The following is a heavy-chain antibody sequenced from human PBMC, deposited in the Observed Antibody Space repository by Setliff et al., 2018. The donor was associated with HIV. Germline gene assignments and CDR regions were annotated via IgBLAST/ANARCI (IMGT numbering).Heavy chain of an antibody. J-gene: IGHJ4*02. CDR2: IYTSGNT. V-gene: IGHV4-61*02. CDR1: GGSISSSSYY. CDR3: AGEYSSSSPFEY. Sequence: KPSETLSLTCTVSGGSISSSSYYWSWIRQPAGKGLEWIGRIYTSGNTNYNPSLKSRVTISVDTSKNQLSLNLTSVTAADTAVYYCAGEYSSSSPFEYWGRGTLVTVSS. D-gene: IGHD6-6*01.